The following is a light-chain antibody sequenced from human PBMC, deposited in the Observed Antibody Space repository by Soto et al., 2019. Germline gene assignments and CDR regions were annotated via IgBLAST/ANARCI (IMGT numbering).Light chain of an antibody. CDR1: QTIGSN. CDR3: QQYNNWPPTWT. V-gene: IGKV3-15*01. Sequence: EIVMTQSPATLSVSPVERATLSCRASQTIGSNLAWYQQKPGQPPRLLIYDASTRATDIPARFTGSGSGTEFTLTISSLQSEDFAVFYCQQYNNWPPTWTFGQGTKVDIK. J-gene: IGKJ1*01. CDR2: DAS.